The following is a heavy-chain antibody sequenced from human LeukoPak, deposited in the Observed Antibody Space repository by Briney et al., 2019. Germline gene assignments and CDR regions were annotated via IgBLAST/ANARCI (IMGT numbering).Heavy chain of an antibody. CDR3: ARDRVGETPWY. Sequence: PGGSLRLSCAASGFTFSSSWMHWVRQAPGKGLVWVSRINSDGSSTRYADSVEGRFTISRDNAKNTLYLHMNSLRAEDTAVYYCARDRVGETPWYWGQGTLVTVSS. J-gene: IGHJ4*02. D-gene: IGHD1-26*01. V-gene: IGHV3-74*01. CDR1: GFTFSSSW. CDR2: INSDGSST.